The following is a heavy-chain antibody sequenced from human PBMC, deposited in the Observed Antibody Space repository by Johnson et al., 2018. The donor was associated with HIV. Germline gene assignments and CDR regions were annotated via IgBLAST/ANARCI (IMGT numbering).Heavy chain of an antibody. J-gene: IGHJ3*02. CDR2: IYSGGNT. D-gene: IGHD6-13*01. V-gene: IGHV3-66*01. CDR1: GFTFSSYA. Sequence: VQLVESGGGVVQPGRSLRLSCAASGFTFSSYAMHWVRQAPGKGLEWVSVIYSGGNTYYADSVKGRFTISRDNSKNSLFLQMNSLRVEDTAVYYCARSGGYPNAFDIWGQGTMVTVSS. CDR3: ARSGGYPNAFDI.